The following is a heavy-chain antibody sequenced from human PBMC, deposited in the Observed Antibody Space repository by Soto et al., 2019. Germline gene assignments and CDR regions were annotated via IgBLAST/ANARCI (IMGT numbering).Heavy chain of an antibody. CDR3: ARDQITMVRGVITYYYYYGMDV. D-gene: IGHD3-10*01. CDR2: INHSGST. J-gene: IGHJ6*02. V-gene: IGHV4-34*01. Sequence: SETLSLTCAVYGGSFSGYYWSWIRQPPGKGLEWIGEINHSGSTNYNPSLKSRVTISVDTSKNQFSLKLSSVTAADTAVYYCARDQITMVRGVITYYYYYGMDVWGQGTTVTVSS. CDR1: GGSFSGYY.